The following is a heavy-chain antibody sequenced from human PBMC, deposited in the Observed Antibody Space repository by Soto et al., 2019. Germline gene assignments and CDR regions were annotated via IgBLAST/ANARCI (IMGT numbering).Heavy chain of an antibody. CDR2: ISGSGGST. Sequence: GGSLRLSCAASGFTFSSYAMSWVRQAPGKGLEWVSAISGSGGSTYYADSVKGRFTISRDNSKNTLYLQMNSLRAEDTAVYYCAKVLAHIVVVVAATDYWGQGTLVTVSS. V-gene: IGHV3-23*01. CDR1: GFTFSSYA. D-gene: IGHD2-15*01. CDR3: AKVLAHIVVVVAATDY. J-gene: IGHJ4*02.